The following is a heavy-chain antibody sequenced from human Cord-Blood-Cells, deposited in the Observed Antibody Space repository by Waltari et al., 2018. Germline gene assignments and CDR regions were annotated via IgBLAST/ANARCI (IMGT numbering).Heavy chain of an antibody. V-gene: IGHV3-30*04. J-gene: IGHJ4*02. Sequence: QVQLVESGGGVVQPGRSLRLSCAASGFTFSSYAMHWVRQAPGKGLEWVAVITYDGSNQYYADSVKGRFTISRDNSKNTLYLQMNSLRAEDTAVYYCARAVVGATYFDYWGQGTLVTVSS. CDR2: ITYDGSNQ. D-gene: IGHD1-26*01. CDR1: GFTFSSYA. CDR3: ARAVVGATYFDY.